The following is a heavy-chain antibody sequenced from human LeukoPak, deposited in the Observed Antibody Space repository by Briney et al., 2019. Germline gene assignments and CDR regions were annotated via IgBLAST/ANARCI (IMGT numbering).Heavy chain of an antibody. CDR2: ISYSGTT. CDR3: ARRDGSIGAKDY. V-gene: IGHV4-39*01. D-gene: IGHD5-24*01. J-gene: IGHJ4*02. CDR1: GGSISSSRYY. Sequence: PSETLSLTCTVSGGSISSSRYYWRWVRQPPGKGLWRIGSISYSGTTYYNPSLKSRVTISVDTSKNQFSLKLRSVTAADTAVYYCARRDGSIGAKDYWGQGTLVTVSS.